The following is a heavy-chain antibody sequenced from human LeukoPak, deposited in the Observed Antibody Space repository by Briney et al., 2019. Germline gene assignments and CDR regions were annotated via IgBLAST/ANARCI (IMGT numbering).Heavy chain of an antibody. CDR1: GFTFSSYS. J-gene: IGHJ4*02. CDR3: ARDGHSSSWYLYYDSSGSLFDY. CDR2: ISSSSSTI. D-gene: IGHD3-22*01. V-gene: IGHV3-48*01. Sequence: GGSPRLSCAASGFTFSSYSMNWVRQAPGKGLEWVSYISSSSSTIYYADSVKGRFTISRDNAKNSLYLQMNSLRAEDTAVYYCARDGHSSSWYLYYDSSGSLFDYWGQGTLVTVS.